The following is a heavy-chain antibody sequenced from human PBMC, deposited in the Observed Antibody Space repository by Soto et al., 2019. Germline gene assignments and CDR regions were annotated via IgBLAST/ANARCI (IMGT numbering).Heavy chain of an antibody. V-gene: IGHV3-30*18. Sequence: XGCLRLSCAASGFNFYSYNIDWVRQAPGKGLEWVAVISYDGSKQYSAESVKGRFTISRDNSKNTLSLQMNSLTGEDKATYYCAKALVVSRTWETNVTQSGLDVWGQGTSVTVSS. CDR1: GFNFYSYN. J-gene: IGHJ6*02. CDR3: AKALVVSRTWETNVTQSGLDV. D-gene: IGHD1-26*01. CDR2: ISYDGSKQ.